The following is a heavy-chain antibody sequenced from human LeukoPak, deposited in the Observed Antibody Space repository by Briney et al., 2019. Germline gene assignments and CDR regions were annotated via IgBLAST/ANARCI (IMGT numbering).Heavy chain of an antibody. CDR1: GDIVSSNSAA. CDR2: TYYKSKWYN. CDR3: ARDSLLWFGELLSVFDY. D-gene: IGHD3-10*01. Sequence: SQTLSLTCALSGDIVSSNSAAWNWIRQSPSRGLEWLGRTYYKSKWYNDYAVSVKSRITINPDTSKNQFSLQLNSVTPEDTAVYYCARDSLLWFGELLSVFDYWGQGTLVTVSS. V-gene: IGHV6-1*01. J-gene: IGHJ4*02.